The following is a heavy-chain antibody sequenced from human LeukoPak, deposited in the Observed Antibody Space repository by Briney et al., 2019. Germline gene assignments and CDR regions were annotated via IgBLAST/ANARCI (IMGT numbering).Heavy chain of an antibody. CDR3: ARSLDAAAGLANFDY. J-gene: IGHJ4*02. Sequence: GASVKVSCKASGGTFSSYAISWVRQAPGQGLEWMGRIIPIFGTANYAQKSEGRLTLTTDTATSTVYMELRNLRYDDTAVYYCARSLDAAAGLANFDYWGQGTRVTVSS. CDR2: IIPIFGTA. V-gene: IGHV1-69*05. CDR1: GGTFSSYA. D-gene: IGHD6-25*01.